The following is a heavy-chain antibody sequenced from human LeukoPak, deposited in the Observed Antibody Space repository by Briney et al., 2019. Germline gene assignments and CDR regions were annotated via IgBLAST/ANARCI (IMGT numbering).Heavy chain of an antibody. D-gene: IGHD4/OR15-4a*01. J-gene: IGHJ4*02. Sequence: GGSLRLSCAASGFTFSSYAMSWVRQAPGKGLEWVSAISGSGSTTYYADSVKGRFTISRDNSKNTQYLQMNSLRTEDTAVYYCAKGVARFGYGALLDYWGQGTLVTVSS. CDR1: GFTFSSYA. CDR2: ISGSGSTT. V-gene: IGHV3-23*01. CDR3: AKGVARFGYGALLDY.